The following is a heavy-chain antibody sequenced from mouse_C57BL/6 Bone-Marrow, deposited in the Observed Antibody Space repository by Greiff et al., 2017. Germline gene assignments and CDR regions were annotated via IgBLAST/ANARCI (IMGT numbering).Heavy chain of an antibody. J-gene: IGHJ1*03. CDR3: ARYGYYWYFDV. V-gene: IGHV1-53*01. Sequence: LQESGTELVKPGASVKLSCKASGYTFTSYWMHWVKQRPGQGLEWIGNINPSNGGTNYNEKFKSKATLTVDKSSSTAYMQLSSLTSEDSAVYYCARYGYYWYFDVWGTGTTVTVSS. CDR2: INPSNGGT. CDR1: GYTFTSYW. D-gene: IGHD2-2*01.